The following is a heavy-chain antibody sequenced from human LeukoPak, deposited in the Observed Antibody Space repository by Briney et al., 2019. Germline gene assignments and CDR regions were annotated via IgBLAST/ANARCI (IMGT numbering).Heavy chain of an antibody. D-gene: IGHD4-17*01. J-gene: IGHJ4*02. Sequence: SETLSLTCTVSGGSISSGGYYWSWIRQNPGKGLEFVGYIFHSGTTYYNPSLKSRVTVSLDTSLNPFSLKLTPVTAADTAVYYCARYGAPFDSWGQGTLVTVS. CDR3: ARYGAPFDS. V-gene: IGHV4-31*03. CDR2: IFHSGTT. CDR1: GGSISSGGYY.